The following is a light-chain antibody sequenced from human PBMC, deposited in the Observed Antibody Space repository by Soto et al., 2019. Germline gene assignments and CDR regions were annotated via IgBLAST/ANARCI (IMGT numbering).Light chain of an antibody. V-gene: IGLV2-14*01. CDR1: SSDVGGYKY. J-gene: IGLJ2*01. CDR2: DVS. CDR3: SSYTSSSTSVV. Sequence: QSALTQPASVSGSPGQSITISCTGTSSDVGGYKYVSWYQQHPGKVPKLMIYDVSNRPSGVSNRFSGSKSGNTASLTISGLQAEDEADYYCSSYTSSSTSVVFGGGTKVTVL.